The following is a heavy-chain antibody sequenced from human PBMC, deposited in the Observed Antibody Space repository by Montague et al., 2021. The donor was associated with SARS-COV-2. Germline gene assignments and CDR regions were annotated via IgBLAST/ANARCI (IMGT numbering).Heavy chain of an antibody. J-gene: IGHJ6*02. CDR1: GFTVSSYA. CDR3: AKDLIVGDYTGMDV. D-gene: IGHD1-26*01. V-gene: IGHV3-23*01. Sequence: SLRLSCAASGFTVSSYALSWVRQAPGKGLEWVSAISGSVGSPYYSDSXXVLFTISRDNSKNTLYLQMNSLRAEDTAVSYCAKDLIVGDYTGMDVWGQGTTVTVSS. CDR2: ISGSVGSP.